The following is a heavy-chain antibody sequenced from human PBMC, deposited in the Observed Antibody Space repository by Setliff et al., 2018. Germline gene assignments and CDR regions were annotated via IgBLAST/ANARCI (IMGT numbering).Heavy chain of an antibody. Sequence: GGSLRLSCAASGLTFPNAWLNWVRQAPGKGLEWVAFIWYDGSDKYYADSVKGRFTISRDNSRNTLYLQMSSLRGEDTAVYYCARAHPHDFGEYVDYWGQGTLVTVSS. CDR2: IWYDGSDK. J-gene: IGHJ4*02. CDR3: ARAHPHDFGEYVDY. D-gene: IGHD3-10*01. CDR1: GLTFPNAW. V-gene: IGHV3-33*08.